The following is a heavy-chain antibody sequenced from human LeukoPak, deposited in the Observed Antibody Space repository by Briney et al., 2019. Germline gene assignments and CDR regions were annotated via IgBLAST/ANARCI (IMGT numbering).Heavy chain of an antibody. CDR2: LYHSGST. V-gene: IGHV4-39*07. Sequence: PSETLSLTCTVSGGSISSSSYYWGWIRQPPGKGLEWIGSLYHSGSTYYNPSLKSRVTISVDTSKNQLSLKLSSVTAADTAVYYCAREGGGSGSYEGALSWFDPWGQGTLVTVSS. D-gene: IGHD3-10*01. J-gene: IGHJ5*02. CDR1: GGSISSSSYY. CDR3: AREGGGSGSYEGALSWFDP.